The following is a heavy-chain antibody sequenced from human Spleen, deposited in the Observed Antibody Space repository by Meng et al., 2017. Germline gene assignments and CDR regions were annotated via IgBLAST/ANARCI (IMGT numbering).Heavy chain of an antibody. CDR3: ARGPTTMAHDFDY. D-gene: IGHD4-11*01. Sequence: HAQIQQWGAGLLKPSETLSLTGVVSVGSFSDYYWSGIRQPPGKGLEWIGEINHSGSTNYNPSLENRATISVDTSQNNLSLKLSSVTAADSAVYYCARGPTTMAHDFDYWGQGTLVTVSS. CDR1: VGSFSDYY. J-gene: IGHJ4*02. CDR2: INHSGST. V-gene: IGHV4-34*01.